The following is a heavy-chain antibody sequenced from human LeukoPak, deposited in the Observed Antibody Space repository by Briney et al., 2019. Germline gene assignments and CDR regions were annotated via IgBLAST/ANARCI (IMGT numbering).Heavy chain of an antibody. V-gene: IGHV4-34*01. CDR3: ARLGMGYSYGRARYYFDY. J-gene: IGHJ4*02. D-gene: IGHD5-18*01. Sequence: SETLSLTCAVYGGSFSGYYWSWIRQPPGKGLEWNGEINHSGSTNYNPSLKSRVTISVDTSKNQFSLKLSSVTAADTAVYYCARLGMGYSYGRARYYFDYWGQGTLVTVSS. CDR1: GGSFSGYY. CDR2: INHSGST.